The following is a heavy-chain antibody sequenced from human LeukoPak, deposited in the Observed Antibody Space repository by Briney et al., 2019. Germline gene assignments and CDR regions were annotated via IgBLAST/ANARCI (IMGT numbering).Heavy chain of an antibody. V-gene: IGHV3-21*01. CDR2: ISSSSSYI. J-gene: IGHJ4*02. CDR1: GFTFSSYS. CDR3: ARDQGYCSSTSCSSHYFDY. Sequence: PGGSLRLSCAASGFTFSSYSMNWVRQAPGKGLEWVSSISSSSSYIYYADSVKGRFTISRDNAKNSLYLQMNSLRAEDTAVYYCARDQGYCSSTSCSSHYFDYWGQGTLVTVSS. D-gene: IGHD2-2*01.